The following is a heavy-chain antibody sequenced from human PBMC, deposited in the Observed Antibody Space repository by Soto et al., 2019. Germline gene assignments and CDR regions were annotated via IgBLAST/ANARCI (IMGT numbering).Heavy chain of an antibody. V-gene: IGHV3-15*01. D-gene: IGHD6-19*01. J-gene: IGHJ4*02. CDR1: GLPFTNAW. CDR2: IKLTSDGATT. Sequence: EAQLVESGGGLVEPGGSLRLSCVASGLPFTNAWLSLVRQTPGKGLEWVGRIKLTSDGATTDYAAPVKGRFTISRDDSKSMVFLQMNSLKTEDTAVYYCATVGIVWLFDNWGQGTLVTVSS. CDR3: ATVGIVWLFDN.